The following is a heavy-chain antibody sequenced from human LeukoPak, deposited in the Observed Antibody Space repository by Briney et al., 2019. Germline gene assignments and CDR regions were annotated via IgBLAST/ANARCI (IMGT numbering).Heavy chain of an antibody. CDR1: GYSISSGYY. CDR2: IYYSGGT. D-gene: IGHD3/OR15-3a*01. CDR3: ARIMISGYSAAPFDS. J-gene: IGHJ5*01. V-gene: IGHV4-61*01. Sequence: SETLSLTCTVSGYSISSGYYWGWIRQPPGKGLEWIGYIYYSGGTNYNPSLKRRVSISVDTSKNQFSLRLSTVTAADTAVYYCARIMISGYSAAPFDSWGLGTLVTVSS.